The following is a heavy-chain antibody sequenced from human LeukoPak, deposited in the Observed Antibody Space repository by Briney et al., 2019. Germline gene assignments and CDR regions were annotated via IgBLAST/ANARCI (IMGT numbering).Heavy chain of an antibody. CDR3: ARVGGADYYDNSGYFDF. V-gene: IGHV4-59*12. CDR1: GGSISSYY. D-gene: IGHD3-22*01. J-gene: IGHJ4*02. Sequence: SETLSLTCTVSGGSISSYYWSWIRQPPGKGLEWIGYIYYSGSTNYNPSLKSRVTISVDTSKNQFSLKLSSVTAADTAVYYCARVGGADYYDNSGYFDFWGQGTLVTVSS. CDR2: IYYSGST.